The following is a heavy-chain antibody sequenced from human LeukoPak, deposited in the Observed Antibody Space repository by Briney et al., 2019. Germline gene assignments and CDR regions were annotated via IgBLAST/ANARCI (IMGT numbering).Heavy chain of an antibody. V-gene: IGHV4-59*01. Sequence: SETLSHTCTVSGGSISSYYWSWIRQPPGKGLEWIGYIYYSGSTNYNPSLKSRVTISVDTSKNQFSLKLSSVTAADTAVYYCARAPYDFWSGYHFDYWGQGTLVTVSS. CDR3: ARAPYDFWSGYHFDY. D-gene: IGHD3-3*01. CDR1: GGSISSYY. CDR2: IYYSGST. J-gene: IGHJ4*02.